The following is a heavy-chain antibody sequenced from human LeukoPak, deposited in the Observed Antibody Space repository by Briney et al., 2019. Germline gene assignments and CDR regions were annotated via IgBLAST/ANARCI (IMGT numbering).Heavy chain of an antibody. Sequence: GGSLRLSCAASGFTVSSNYMSWVRQAPGKGLEWVSVIYSGGSTYYADSVKGRFTISRDNSKNTLYLQMNSLRAEDTAVYYCARAIVGATIGSFVDYWGQGTLVTVSS. D-gene: IGHD1-26*01. V-gene: IGHV3-53*01. CDR3: ARAIVGATIGSFVDY. J-gene: IGHJ4*02. CDR2: IYSGGST. CDR1: GFTVSSNY.